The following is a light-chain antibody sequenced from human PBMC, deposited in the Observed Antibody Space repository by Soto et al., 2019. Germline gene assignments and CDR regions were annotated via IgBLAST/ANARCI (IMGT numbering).Light chain of an antibody. CDR1: SSNIGANYD. CDR3: QSYDSSLSGSGV. J-gene: IGLJ1*01. Sequence: QSVLTQPPSVPGAPGQRVTISCTGSSSNIGANYDVHWYQQLPGTAPKLLIYGNTNRPSGVPDRFSGSKSGTSASLAITGLQAEDEADYYCQSYDSSLSGSGVFGTGTKVTVL. CDR2: GNT. V-gene: IGLV1-40*01.